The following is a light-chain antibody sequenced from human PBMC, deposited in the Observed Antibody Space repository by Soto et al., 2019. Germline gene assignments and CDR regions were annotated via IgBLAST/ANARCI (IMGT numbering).Light chain of an antibody. CDR3: AAWDDSLNGSYV. J-gene: IGLJ1*01. CDR1: RSNIGSNT. V-gene: IGLV1-44*01. CDR2: SNN. Sequence: QSVLTQPPSTSGTPGQRVTISCSGSRSNIGSNTVTWYQQLLGTAPKLLIYSNNQRPSGVPDRFSGSKSGTSASLAISGLQSEDEADYYCAAWDDSLNGSYVFGTGTKVTVL.